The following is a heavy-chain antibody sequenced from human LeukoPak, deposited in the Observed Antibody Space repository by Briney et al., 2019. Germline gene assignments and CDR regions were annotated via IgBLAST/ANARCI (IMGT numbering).Heavy chain of an antibody. CDR3: AKDHRVVVVIPYY. V-gene: IGHV3-23*01. J-gene: IGHJ4*02. CDR2: ISGSGGST. CDR1: GFTFDDYA. Sequence: GGSLRLSCAASGFTFDDYAMSWVRQAPGKGLEWVSAISGSGGSTYYADSVKGRFTISRDNSKNTLYLQMNSLRAEDTAVYYCAKDHRVVVVIPYYWGQGTLVTVSS. D-gene: IGHD3-22*01.